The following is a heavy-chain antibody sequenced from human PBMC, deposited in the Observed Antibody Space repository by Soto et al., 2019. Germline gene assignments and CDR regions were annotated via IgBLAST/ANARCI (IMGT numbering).Heavy chain of an antibody. D-gene: IGHD5-18*01. Sequence: EVQLVESGGGLVQPGGSLRLSCAASGVTVSSNYMSWVRQAPGKGLEWVSVIYSGGSTYYADSVKGRFTISRDNTKNTLYLQINSLRAEDTAVYYCARQGYNYGGGYFDYWGQGTRVTVSS. CDR1: GVTVSSNY. CDR3: ARQGYNYGGGYFDY. CDR2: IYSGGST. V-gene: IGHV3-66*04. J-gene: IGHJ4*02.